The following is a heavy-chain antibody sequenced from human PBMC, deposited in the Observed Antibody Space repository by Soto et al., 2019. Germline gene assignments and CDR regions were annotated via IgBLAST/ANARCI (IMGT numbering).Heavy chain of an antibody. CDR3: ARSEATVLDY. Sequence: QVQLQESGPGLVKPSGTLSLTCTVSGGSMSSSNWWNWVRQPPGKGLEWIGETHHSGGSNHNPSLKSRVTISVDKSKNHFSLKLSSVTAADTAVYYCARSEATVLDYWGQGTLVTVSS. J-gene: IGHJ4*02. CDR1: GGSMSSSNW. D-gene: IGHD4-17*01. V-gene: IGHV4-4*02. CDR2: THHSGGS.